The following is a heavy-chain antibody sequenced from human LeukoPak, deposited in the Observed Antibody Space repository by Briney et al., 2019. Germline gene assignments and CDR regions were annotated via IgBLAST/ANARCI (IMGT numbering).Heavy chain of an antibody. CDR3: ARPNYCSSTSCLFDY. CDR1: GYSFTSYW. J-gene: IGHJ4*02. D-gene: IGHD2-2*01. Sequence: GESLKISCKGSGYSFTSYWIGWVRQMPGKGLEWMGIIYPGDSDTRYSPSFQGQVTISTDKSISTAYLQWSSLKASDTAMYYCARPNYCSSTSCLFDYWGQGTLVTVSS. V-gene: IGHV5-51*01. CDR2: IYPGDSDT.